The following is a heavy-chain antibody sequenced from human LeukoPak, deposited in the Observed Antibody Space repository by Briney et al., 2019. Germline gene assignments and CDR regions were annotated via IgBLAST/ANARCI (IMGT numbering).Heavy chain of an antibody. CDR2: FYYSGST. CDR1: GGSISRGDYS. CDR3: ARMRVLLWFGELLYRRWFDP. D-gene: IGHD3-10*01. J-gene: IGHJ5*02. V-gene: IGHV4-61*08. Sequence: SETLSLTCAVSGGSISRGDYSWSWIRQPPGKGLEWIGYFYYSGSTNYNPSLKSRVTISVDTSKNQFSLKLSSVTAADTAVYYCARMRVLLWFGELLYRRWFDPWGQGTLVTVSS.